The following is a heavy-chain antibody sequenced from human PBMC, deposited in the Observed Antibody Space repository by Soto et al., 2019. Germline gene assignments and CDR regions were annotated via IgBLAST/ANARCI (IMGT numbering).Heavy chain of an antibody. V-gene: IGHV4-4*02. CDR1: GDSISSVAW. CDR3: ARDSRTGCSSTDCYMX. CDR2: IYHSGNT. D-gene: IGHD2-2*01. Sequence: PSETLSLTCAVSGDSISSVAWWSWVRQSPGNGLQWIGEIYHSGNTRNNPSLKSRVTMSVDKSNNQFSLNLMSVTAADTATYYCARDSRTGCSSTDCYMXWGRVILVTVSX. J-gene: IGHJ4*02.